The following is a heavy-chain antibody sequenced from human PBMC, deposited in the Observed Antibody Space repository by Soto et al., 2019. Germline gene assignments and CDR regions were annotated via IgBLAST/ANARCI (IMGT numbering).Heavy chain of an antibody. V-gene: IGHV3-9*01. CDR2: ISWNGGSI. J-gene: IGHJ4*02. D-gene: IGHD2-15*01. Sequence: EVQLVESGGGLVQPGRSLRLSCAASGFTFDDYAMHWVRQAPGKGLEWVSGISWNGGSIGYAGSVKGRFTISGDNAKNSLYLQMNSLRAEDTALYYCAKDGGGYCSGGSCYQGYYFDYWGQGTLVTVSS. CDR3: AKDGGGYCSGGSCYQGYYFDY. CDR1: GFTFDDYA.